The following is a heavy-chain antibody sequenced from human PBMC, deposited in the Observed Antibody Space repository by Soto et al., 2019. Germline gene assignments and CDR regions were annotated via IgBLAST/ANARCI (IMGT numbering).Heavy chain of an antibody. Sequence: ASVKVSCNASGYTLTSYGFSWVRHAPGQRLEWVGWISGHNRKTKYAQTFQGRVSMTTDTSSSTAYMELSSLGSEDTAVYYCARGMDGRPYGMDVWGQGTTVTVSS. CDR1: GYTLTSYG. CDR3: ARGMDGRPYGMDV. D-gene: IGHD1-1*01. CDR2: ISGHNRKT. V-gene: IGHV1-18*01. J-gene: IGHJ6*02.